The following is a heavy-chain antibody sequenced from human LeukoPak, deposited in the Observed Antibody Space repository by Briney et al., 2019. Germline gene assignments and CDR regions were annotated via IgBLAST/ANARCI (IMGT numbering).Heavy chain of an antibody. D-gene: IGHD3-10*01. CDR3: ARDRLYGSGSYAY. V-gene: IGHV1-69*01. J-gene: IGHJ4*02. CDR1: GGTFSSYA. CDR2: IIPIFGTA. Sequence: SVKVSCKASGGTFSSYAISWVRQAPGQGLEWMGGIIPIFGTANYAQKFQGRVTITADESTSTAYMELSSLRSEDTAVYYCARDRLYGSGSYAYWGQGTLVTVSS.